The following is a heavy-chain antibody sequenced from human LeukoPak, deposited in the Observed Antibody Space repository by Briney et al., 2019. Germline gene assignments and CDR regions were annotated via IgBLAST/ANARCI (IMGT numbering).Heavy chain of an antibody. V-gene: IGHV3-48*01. CDR1: GFTFNYYH. J-gene: IGHJ4*02. D-gene: IGHD3-10*01. Sequence: PGGSLRLSCAASGFTFNYYHMNWVRQAPGKGLEWVSYISFSSSTMYYVDSVKGRFTISRDNTKNSLYLQMNSLRAEDTAVYYCARHYGSGSLDYWGQGTLVTVSS. CDR2: ISFSSSTM. CDR3: ARHYGSGSLDY.